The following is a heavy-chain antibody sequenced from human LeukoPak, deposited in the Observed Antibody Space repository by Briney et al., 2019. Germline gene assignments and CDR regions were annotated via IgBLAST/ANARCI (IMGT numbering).Heavy chain of an antibody. V-gene: IGHV3-11*06. J-gene: IGHJ3*02. D-gene: IGHD6-6*01. CDR3: ARAAYSSLRGGFDI. CDR2: ISSSSSYT. Sequence: GGPLSLPCAASGFTFRDYNIGWIPRAPGKGRDGVSYISSSSSYTNYADSVKGRFTISRDNAKNSLYLQMNSLRAEDTAVYYCARAAYSSLRGGFDIWGQGTMVTVSS. CDR1: GFTFRDYN.